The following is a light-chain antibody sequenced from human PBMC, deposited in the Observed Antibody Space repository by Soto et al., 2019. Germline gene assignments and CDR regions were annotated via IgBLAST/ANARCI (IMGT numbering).Light chain of an antibody. CDR2: DAS. CDR1: QSISSW. CDR3: QQYNSYSPWT. J-gene: IGKJ1*01. Sequence: DIQMTQSPSTLSASVGDRVTITCRASQSISSWLAWYQQKPGKAPKLLIYDASSLEIGVPSRFSGSGSGTEFTLTISSLQPDDFATYYCQQYNSYSPWTFGKGTKVEIK. V-gene: IGKV1-5*01.